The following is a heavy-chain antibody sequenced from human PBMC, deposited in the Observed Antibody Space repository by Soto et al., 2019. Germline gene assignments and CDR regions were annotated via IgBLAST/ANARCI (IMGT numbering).Heavy chain of an antibody. J-gene: IGHJ4*02. CDR3: ARQINSSGAGSPKGYYFDY. CDR2: IYDSGST. D-gene: IGHD3-10*01. V-gene: IGHV4-39*01. Sequence: SETLSLTCTVSGGSIRSGSYYWGWIRQHTEKGLEWIATIYDSGSTYYNPSLKSRAIISVDTSKNQFPLNLSSLTAADTAVYYCARQINSSGAGSPKGYYFDYWGRGTLVTVS. CDR1: GGSIRSGSYY.